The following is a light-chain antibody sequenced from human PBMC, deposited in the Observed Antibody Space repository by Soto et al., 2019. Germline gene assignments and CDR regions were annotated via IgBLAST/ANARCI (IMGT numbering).Light chain of an antibody. J-gene: IGLJ1*01. CDR1: SSDVGGYNF. Sequence: SALTQPASVSGSPGQSITISCTGTSSDVGGYNFVSWYQHHPGKAPKLVIFEVSVRPSGVSTRFSGSKSGNTASLTISGLQAEDEADYYCCSYASTSPYVFGTGSKLTVL. V-gene: IGLV2-14*01. CDR3: CSYASTSPYV. CDR2: EVS.